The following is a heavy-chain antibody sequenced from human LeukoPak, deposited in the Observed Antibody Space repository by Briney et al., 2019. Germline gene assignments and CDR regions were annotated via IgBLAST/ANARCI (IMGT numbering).Heavy chain of an antibody. Sequence: SETLSLTCTVSGGSISSSSYYWGWIRQPPGKGLEWIGSIYYSGSTYYNPSLKSRVTISVDTSKNQFSLKLSSVTAADTAVYYCARGPYSSSWYGGYSTGYYFDYWGQGTLVTVSS. CDR3: ARGPYSSSWYGGYSTGYYFDY. J-gene: IGHJ4*02. V-gene: IGHV4-39*01. CDR2: IYYSGST. D-gene: IGHD6-13*01. CDR1: GGSISSSSYY.